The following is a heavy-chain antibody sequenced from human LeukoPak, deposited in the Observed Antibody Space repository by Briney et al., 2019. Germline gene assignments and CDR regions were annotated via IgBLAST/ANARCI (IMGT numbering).Heavy chain of an antibody. CDR2: IYSSGST. V-gene: IGHV4-4*07. CDR1: GDSISSYY. CDR3: ARAGAGYSYGYFDY. Sequence: SETLPLTCTVSGDSISSYYWSWIRQPSGKGLEWIGRIYSSGSTNYNPSLKSRVTMSVDTSKNHFSLKLSSVTAADTAVYYCARAGAGYSYGYFDYWGQGTLVTVSS. D-gene: IGHD5-18*01. J-gene: IGHJ4*02.